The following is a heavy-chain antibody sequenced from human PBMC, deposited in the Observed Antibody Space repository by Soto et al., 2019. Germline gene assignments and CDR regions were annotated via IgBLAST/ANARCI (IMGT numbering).Heavy chain of an antibody. Sequence: EVQLAESGGGLAQPGGSLTLSCAASGFTLSGHAMDWVRQAPGKGLEYVSGISSNGVGTYYANSVQGRFTISRDNSKNTVYLQMGSLRPEDMAVYYCARRARPDFYYMDVWGKGTTVTVSS. D-gene: IGHD6-6*01. CDR2: ISSNGVGT. V-gene: IGHV3-64*01. J-gene: IGHJ6*03. CDR3: ARRARPDFYYMDV. CDR1: GFTLSGHA.